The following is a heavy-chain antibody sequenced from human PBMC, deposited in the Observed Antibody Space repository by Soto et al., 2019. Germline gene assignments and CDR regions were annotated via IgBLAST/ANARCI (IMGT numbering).Heavy chain of an antibody. V-gene: IGHV1-69*08. J-gene: IGHJ3*02. CDR2: IIPILGTA. D-gene: IGHD2-15*01. CDR3: ASSGFVTDAFDI. Sequence: QVQLVQSGAEVKKPGSSVKVSCKASGGTFSTYTISWVRQAPGQGLEWMGRIIPILGTANYAQKFQGRVTITADKSTSTAFMALSSLRSEDTAVYFCASSGFVTDAFDIWGQGTMVTVSS. CDR1: GGTFSTYT.